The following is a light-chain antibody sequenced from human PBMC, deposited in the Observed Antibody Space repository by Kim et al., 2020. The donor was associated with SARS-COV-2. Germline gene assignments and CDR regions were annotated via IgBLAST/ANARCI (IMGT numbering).Light chain of an antibody. CDR2: AKN. CDR3: KSRDSSGNRLV. J-gene: IGLJ2*01. Sequence: SSELTQDSAVSVALGQTVRITCQGDSLRTYSATWYQQKPGQAPVLVISAKNNRPSGIPDRFSGSTSGNTVSLTITGAQAEDEADYYCKSRDSSGNRLVFGGGTKLTVL. CDR1: SLRTYS. V-gene: IGLV3-19*01.